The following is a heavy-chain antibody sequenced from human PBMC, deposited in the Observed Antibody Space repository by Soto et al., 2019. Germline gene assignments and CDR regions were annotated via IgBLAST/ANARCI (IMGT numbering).Heavy chain of an antibody. CDR2: ISSGGSSA. CDR1: EFTFSNYA. CDR3: ARDQTTPTGYFDY. Sequence: GGSLRLSCAAPEFTFSNYAMTWVRQAPGKGLGWVSGISSGGSSAYYADSVRGRFTISRDNSKNTLYLQMNSLRAEDTAVYYCARDQTTPTGYFDYWGQGTLVTVSS. D-gene: IGHD2-15*01. V-gene: IGHV3-23*01. J-gene: IGHJ4*02.